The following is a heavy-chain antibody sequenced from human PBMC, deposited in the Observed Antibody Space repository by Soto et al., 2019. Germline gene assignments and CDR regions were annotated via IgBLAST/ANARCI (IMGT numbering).Heavy chain of an antibody. CDR2: IWYDGSNK. Sequence: QVQLVESGGGVVQPGKSLRLSCAASGFTFSTYGMHWVRQAPGKGLEWVAVIWYDGSNKYYADSVEGRFTVSRDNSNNTVSLQMNSLRAEDTALYYCARDRRENTAMGEPFGLWGLGTLVTVSS. D-gene: IGHD5-18*01. CDR3: ARDRRENTAMGEPFGL. J-gene: IGHJ4*02. V-gene: IGHV3-33*01. CDR1: GFTFSTYG.